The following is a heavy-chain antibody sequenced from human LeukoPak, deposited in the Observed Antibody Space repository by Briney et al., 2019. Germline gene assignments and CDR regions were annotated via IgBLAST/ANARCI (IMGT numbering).Heavy chain of an antibody. V-gene: IGHV4-31*03. CDR1: GGSISSAGYY. D-gene: IGHD5-18*01. CDR2: IYYSGST. Sequence: SETLSLTCTVSGGSISSAGYYWSWIRQHPGKGLEWIGYIYYSGSTYNNPSLKSRVTISVDTSKNQSSLKLSSVTAADTAVYYCAREGTGDRGYRSAFQHYYGMDVWGRGTTVTVSS. CDR3: AREGTGDRGYRSAFQHYYGMDV. J-gene: IGHJ6*02.